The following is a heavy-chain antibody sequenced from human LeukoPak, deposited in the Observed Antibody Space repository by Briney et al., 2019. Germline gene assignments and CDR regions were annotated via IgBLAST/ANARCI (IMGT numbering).Heavy chain of an antibody. Sequence: GGSLRLSCAASGFTFSSYSMNWVRQAPGKGLEWVSYISSSSTIHYADSVRGRFTISRDNARNSLYLQMNSLRPEDTALYYCTKERTSSWFRHDAFDVWGQGTMATVSS. CDR3: TKERTSSWFRHDAFDV. V-gene: IGHV3-48*04. D-gene: IGHD6-13*01. J-gene: IGHJ3*01. CDR2: ISSSSTI. CDR1: GFTFSSYS.